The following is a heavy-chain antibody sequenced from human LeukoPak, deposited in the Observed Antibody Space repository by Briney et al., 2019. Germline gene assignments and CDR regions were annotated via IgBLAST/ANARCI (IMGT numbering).Heavy chain of an antibody. Sequence: PGASLRLSCAASGFTFSSYWMSWVRQAPGKGLEWVANIKQDGSEKYYVDSVKGRFTISRDNAKNSLYLQMNSLRAEDTAVYYCARGTHNDFWSGYYRYYYYMAVWGKGTTVTVSS. CDR2: IKQDGSEK. V-gene: IGHV3-7*01. J-gene: IGHJ6*03. CDR1: GFTFSSYW. D-gene: IGHD3-3*01. CDR3: ARGTHNDFWSGYYRYYYYMAV.